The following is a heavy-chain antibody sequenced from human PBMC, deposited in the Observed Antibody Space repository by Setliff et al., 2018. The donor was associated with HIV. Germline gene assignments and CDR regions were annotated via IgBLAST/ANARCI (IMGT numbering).Heavy chain of an antibody. J-gene: IGHJ6*02. CDR3: ARDPYYYDSSGYCYPSRYGMDV. CDR2: ISSSGHTI. Sequence: GGSLRLSCAASGFTFSDYSITWIRQAPGKGLEWVSYISSSGHTIYYADSVKGRFTISRDNAKNSLYLQMNSLRAEDTAVYYCARDPYYYDSSGYCYPSRYGMDVWGQGTTVTVSS. D-gene: IGHD3-22*01. CDR1: GFTFSDYS. V-gene: IGHV3-11*04.